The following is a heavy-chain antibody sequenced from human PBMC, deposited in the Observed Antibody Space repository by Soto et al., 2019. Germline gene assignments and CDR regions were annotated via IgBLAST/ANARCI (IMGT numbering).Heavy chain of an antibody. CDR3: AKDPGVVVVPAASSSSEY. CDR1: GFTFSSYG. J-gene: IGHJ4*02. CDR2: ISYDGSNK. D-gene: IGHD2-2*01. V-gene: IGHV3-30*18. Sequence: PGGSLRLSCAASGFTFSSYGMHWVRQAPGKGLEWVAVISYDGSNKYYADSVKGRFTISRDNSKNTLYLQMNSLRAEDTAVYYCAKDPGVVVVPAASSSSEYWGQGTLVTVSS.